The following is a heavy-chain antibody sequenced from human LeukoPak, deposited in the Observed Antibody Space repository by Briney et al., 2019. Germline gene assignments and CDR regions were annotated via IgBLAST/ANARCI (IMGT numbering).Heavy chain of an antibody. CDR1: GFTFSSYG. D-gene: IGHD3-22*01. CDR3: AKDLGSGYYPNPDY. CDR2: ISYDGSNK. J-gene: IGHJ4*02. V-gene: IGHV3-30*18. Sequence: PGGSLRLSCAASGFTFSSYGMHWVRQAPGKGLEGVAVISYDGSNKYYADSVKGRFTISRDNSKNTLYLQMNSLRAEDTAVYYCAKDLGSGYYPNPDYWGQGTLVTVSS.